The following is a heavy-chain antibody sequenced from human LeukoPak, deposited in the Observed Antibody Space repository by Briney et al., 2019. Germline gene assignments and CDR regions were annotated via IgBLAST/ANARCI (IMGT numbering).Heavy chain of an antibody. CDR2: ISAYNGNT. J-gene: IGHJ6*03. V-gene: IGHV1-18*01. Sequence: ASVKVSCKASGGTFSSYAISWVRQAPGQGLEWMGWISAYNGNTNYAQKLQGRVTMTTDTSTSTAYMELSRLRSDDTAVYYCARDSITMVRGVITIYYYYMDVWGKGTTVTISS. CDR3: ARDSITMVRGVITIYYYYMDV. CDR1: GGTFSSYA. D-gene: IGHD3-10*01.